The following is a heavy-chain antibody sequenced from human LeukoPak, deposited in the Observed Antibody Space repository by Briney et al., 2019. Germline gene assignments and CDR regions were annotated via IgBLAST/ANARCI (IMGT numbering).Heavy chain of an antibody. D-gene: IGHD6-13*01. CDR2: INPAGSDT. Sequence: PGGSLILSFAASGFSFNSYWMTWVPQAPGRGLESVTDINPAGSDTYYVDPVKGRVTISRDNAKNLVYLQMNSLRAEDTAVYSCGRFGYAAAVDLWGQGTLVTVSS. V-gene: IGHV3-7*03. CDR1: GFSFNSYW. J-gene: IGHJ4*02. CDR3: GRFGYAAAVDL.